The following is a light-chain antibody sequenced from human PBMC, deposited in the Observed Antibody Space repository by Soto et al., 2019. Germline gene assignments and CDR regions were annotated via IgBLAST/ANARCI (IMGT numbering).Light chain of an antibody. CDR3: QQYNTWPPIT. CDR1: QSVSSK. CDR2: GAS. V-gene: IGKV3-15*01. Sequence: IVMTQSARSMSRSXGECAPLTXXXSQSVSSKLAWYQQKPGQAPRLLIYGASTRATGIPARFSGSGSGTEFTLTISSLQSEDFAVYYCQQYNTWPPITFGQGTRLEI. J-gene: IGKJ5*01.